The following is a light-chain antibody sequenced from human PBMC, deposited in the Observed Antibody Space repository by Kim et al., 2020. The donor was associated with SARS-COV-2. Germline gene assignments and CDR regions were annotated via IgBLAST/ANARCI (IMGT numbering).Light chain of an antibody. V-gene: IGLV2-14*01. CDR1: SNDVGGYNY. Sequence: QSALTQPASVSGSPGQSITISCTGTSNDVGGYNYVSWYQQHPGKAPKLMIYDVSKRPSGVSNRFSGSKSGNTASLTISGLQAEDEADYYCSSYTSSSTLVFGGGTQLTVL. CDR3: SSYTSSSTLV. CDR2: DVS. J-gene: IGLJ3*02.